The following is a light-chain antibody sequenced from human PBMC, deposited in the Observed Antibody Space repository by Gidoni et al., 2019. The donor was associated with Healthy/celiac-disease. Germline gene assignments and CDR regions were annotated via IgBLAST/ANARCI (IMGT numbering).Light chain of an antibody. Sequence: EIVMTQSPATLSVSPGERATLSCRASQRVSSNLAWYQQKPGQAPRLLIYGASTRATSIPARFSGSGSGTEFTLTISSLQSEDFAVYYCQQYNNWPQLTFXGXTKVEIK. V-gene: IGKV3-15*01. CDR3: QQYNNWPQLT. CDR2: GAS. CDR1: QRVSSN. J-gene: IGKJ4*01.